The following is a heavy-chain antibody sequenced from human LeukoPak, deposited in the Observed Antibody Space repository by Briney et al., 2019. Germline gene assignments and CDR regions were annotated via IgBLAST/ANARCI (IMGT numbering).Heavy chain of an antibody. D-gene: IGHD4-17*01. CDR3: AGEEPRYGDSYSPDAFDI. CDR2: ISYDGSNK. V-gene: IGHV3-30-3*01. CDR1: GFTFSSYA. J-gene: IGHJ3*02. Sequence: GRSLRLSCAASGFTFSSYAMHWVRQAPGKGVEWVAVISYDGSNKYYADSVKGRFTISRDNSKNTLYLQMNSLRAEDTAVYYCAGEEPRYGDSYSPDAFDIWGQGTMVTVSS.